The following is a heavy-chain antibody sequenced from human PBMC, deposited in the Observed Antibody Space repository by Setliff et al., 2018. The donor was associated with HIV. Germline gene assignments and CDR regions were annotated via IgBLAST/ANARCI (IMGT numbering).Heavy chain of an antibody. Sequence: SETLSLTCAVYGESFSGYYWSWIRQPPGKGLEWIGEVNHSGSSSYNPSLKSRVNILVDTSKNQLSLKLTSVTAADTAVYYCARVKMIAGTDYFDYWGQGTLVTVSS. V-gene: IGHV4-34*01. CDR3: ARVKMIAGTDYFDY. CDR1: GESFSGYY. J-gene: IGHJ4*02. CDR2: VNHSGSS. D-gene: IGHD3-22*01.